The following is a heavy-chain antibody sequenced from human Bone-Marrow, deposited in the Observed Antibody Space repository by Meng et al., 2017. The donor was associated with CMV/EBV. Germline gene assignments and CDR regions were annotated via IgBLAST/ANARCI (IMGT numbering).Heavy chain of an antibody. CDR2: ISSSGSTI. V-gene: IGHV3-48*03. Sequence: GGSLRLSCAASGFTFSSYEMNWVRQAPGKGLEWVSYISSSGSTIYYADSVKGRFTISRDNAKNSLYLQMNSLRAEDTAVYYCARLGGSLHDYYYYGMDVWGQGTTVTVSS. CDR3: ARLGGSLHDYYYYGMDV. J-gene: IGHJ6*02. D-gene: IGHD3-16*01. CDR1: GFTFSSYE.